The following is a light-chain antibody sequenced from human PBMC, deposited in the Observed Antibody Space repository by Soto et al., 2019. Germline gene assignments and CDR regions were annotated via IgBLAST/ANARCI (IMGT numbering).Light chain of an antibody. Sequence: DIVMTQSPDSLAVSLGERATINCKSSQSVLYSSNNKNYLAWYQQKPGKPPTLLIYWASTRESGVPDRFSGSGSGTDFTLTISSLQAEDVAVYYCQQYYSTPPTFGPGTKVEIK. CDR1: QSVLYSSNNKNY. J-gene: IGKJ1*01. CDR3: QQYYSTPPT. CDR2: WAS. V-gene: IGKV4-1*01.